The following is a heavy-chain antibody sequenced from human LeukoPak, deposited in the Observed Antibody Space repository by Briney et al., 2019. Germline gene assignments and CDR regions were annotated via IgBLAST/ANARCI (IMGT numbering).Heavy chain of an antibody. Sequence: GASVKVSCKASGYTFTSYDINWVRQATGQGLEWMGWMNPNSGNTGYAQKFQGRVTMTEDTSTDTAYMELSSLRSEDTAVYYCATGSGSPIWLFGYWGQGTLVTVSS. CDR3: ATGSGSPIWLFGY. V-gene: IGHV1-8*01. CDR2: MNPNSGNT. J-gene: IGHJ4*02. D-gene: IGHD3-10*01. CDR1: GYTFTSYD.